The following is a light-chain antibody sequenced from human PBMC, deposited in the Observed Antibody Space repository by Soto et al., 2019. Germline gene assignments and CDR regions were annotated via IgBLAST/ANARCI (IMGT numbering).Light chain of an antibody. J-gene: IGLJ2*01. Sequence: QSALTQPASVSASPGQSITISCTGTSTDIGGFDSVSWYQQHPGKAPKLMIYDVTDRPSGVSNRFSGSKSGDTASLTISGLQAGDEADYYCSSYTTSSTLVFGGGTKLTVL. V-gene: IGLV2-14*01. CDR3: SSYTTSSTLV. CDR2: DVT. CDR1: STDIGGFDS.